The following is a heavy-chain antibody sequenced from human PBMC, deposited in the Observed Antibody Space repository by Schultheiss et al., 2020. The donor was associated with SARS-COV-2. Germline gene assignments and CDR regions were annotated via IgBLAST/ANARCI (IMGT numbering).Heavy chain of an antibody. CDR2: IYNSGST. Sequence: SETLSITCTVSGGSISSYYWSWIRQPPGKGLEWIANIYNSGSTNYNPSLKSRVTMSIDTSKNQFSLKLSSVTAADTAVYYCARSGYSNGSFDYWGQGTLVTVSS. CDR1: GGSISSYY. V-gene: IGHV4-59*01. CDR3: ARSGYSNGSFDY. J-gene: IGHJ4*02. D-gene: IGHD5-18*01.